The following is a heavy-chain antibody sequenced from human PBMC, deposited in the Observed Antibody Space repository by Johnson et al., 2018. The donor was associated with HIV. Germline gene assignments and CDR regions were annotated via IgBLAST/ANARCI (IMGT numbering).Heavy chain of an antibody. CDR3: ARRGVGYAFDI. Sequence: VQLVESGGGLIQPGGSLRLSCAASGFTFSSYAMSWVRQAPGKGLEWVSAISGSGGRTDYADSVKGRFSISRDNSKNTLYLQMNSLRAEDTAVYDCARRGVGYAFDIWGQGTMVTVSS. CDR1: GFTFSSYA. J-gene: IGHJ3*02. CDR2: ISGSGGRT. D-gene: IGHD2-8*02. V-gene: IGHV3-23*04.